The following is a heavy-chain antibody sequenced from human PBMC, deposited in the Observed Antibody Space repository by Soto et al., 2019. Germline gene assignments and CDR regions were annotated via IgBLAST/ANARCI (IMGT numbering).Heavy chain of an antibody. CDR2: INHSGST. CDR1: GGSFSGYY. D-gene: IGHD2-21*02. J-gene: IGHJ3*02. V-gene: IGHV4-34*01. Sequence: SETLSLTCAVYGGSFSGYYWSWIRQPPGKGLEWIGEINHSGSTNYNPSLKSRVTISVDTSKNQFSLKLSSVTAADTAVYYCARALRKGAFDIWAQGTMVTVSS. CDR3: ARALRKGAFDI.